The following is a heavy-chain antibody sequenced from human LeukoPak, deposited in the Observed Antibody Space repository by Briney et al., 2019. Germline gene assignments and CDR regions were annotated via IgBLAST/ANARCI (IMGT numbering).Heavy chain of an antibody. CDR1: GFSVSDTY. CDR3: ARGKSGIYSRPFDY. D-gene: IGHD1-26*01. Sequence: GGSLRLSCAVSGFSVSDTYMSWVRQAPGKGLEWVSLLYSGGSSQYADSVKGRFTTSRDKSKNMLSLQMNSLRAEDTAVYYCARGKSGIYSRPFDYWGQGTLVTVSS. CDR2: LYSGGSS. V-gene: IGHV3-66*01. J-gene: IGHJ4*02.